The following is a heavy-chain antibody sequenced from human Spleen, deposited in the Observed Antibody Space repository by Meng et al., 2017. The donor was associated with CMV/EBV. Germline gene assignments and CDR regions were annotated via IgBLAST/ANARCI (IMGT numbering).Heavy chain of an antibody. J-gene: IGHJ4*02. CDR1: GGSFSGYY. CDR3: AREGSYGDFDY. D-gene: IGHD5-18*01. Sequence: QGQLQEAGAGLLKPSATLSLTCAVYGGSFSGYYWSWIRQPPGKGLEWIGEINHSGSTNYNPSLKSRVTISVDTSKNQFSLKLSSVTAADTAVYYCAREGSYGDFDYWGQGTLVTVSS. V-gene: IGHV4-34*01. CDR2: INHSGST.